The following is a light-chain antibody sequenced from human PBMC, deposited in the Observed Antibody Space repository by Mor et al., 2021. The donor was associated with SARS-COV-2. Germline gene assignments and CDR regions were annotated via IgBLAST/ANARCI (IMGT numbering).Light chain of an antibody. J-gene: IGKJ1*01. CDR2: WAS. V-gene: IGKV4-1*01. CDR3: QQYYYIPWT. Sequence: QRPGQPPKLLIYWASTRQSGVPDRFSGSGSGTHFTLTISSLQVEDVAVYYCQQYYYIPWTFGLGTKVEIK.